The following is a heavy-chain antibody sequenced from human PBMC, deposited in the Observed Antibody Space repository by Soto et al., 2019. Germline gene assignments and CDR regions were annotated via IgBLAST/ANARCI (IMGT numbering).Heavy chain of an antibody. CDR2: FNPEDGEV. D-gene: IGHD1-7*01. CDR1: GHTLTELS. Sequence: QVQLVQSGAEVKRPGASVMVSCQISGHTLTELSIHWVRQAPGQGLEWVGGFNPEDGEVLSSQSLQARVTFTQHTVTATVYMELSGLTSDDTAVYYCATPTPLRGTIITNINFHYWGQGTLVTVSS. CDR3: ATPTPLRGTIITNINFHY. J-gene: IGHJ4*02. V-gene: IGHV1-24*01.